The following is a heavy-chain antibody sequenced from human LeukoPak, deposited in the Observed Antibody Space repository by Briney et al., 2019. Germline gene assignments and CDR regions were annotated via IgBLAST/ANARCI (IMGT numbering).Heavy chain of an antibody. CDR2: ISNRGSNI. D-gene: IGHD4-17*01. CDR3: AREEEYDYGDYEALMDV. CDR1: GFTFRSYE. Sequence: GGSLRLSCVASGFTFRSYEMNRVGQAPGKGREGVSYISNRGSNIYYADSVKGRFTIPRDNAKNSLYLQMDSLRAEDTAVYYCAREEEYDYGDYEALMDVWGQGTTVTVSS. J-gene: IGHJ6*02. V-gene: IGHV3-48*03.